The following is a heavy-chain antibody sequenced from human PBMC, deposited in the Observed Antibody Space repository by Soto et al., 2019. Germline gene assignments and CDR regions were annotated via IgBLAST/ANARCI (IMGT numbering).Heavy chain of an antibody. V-gene: IGHV1-69*01. J-gene: IGHJ4*02. D-gene: IGHD6-19*01. CDR2: IIPIFGTA. CDR1: GYTFPDYY. Sequence: VKVSCKASGYTFPDYYLHGVRQAPGQRLEWMGRIIPIFGTANYAQKFQGRVTITADESTSTAYMELSSLRSEDTAVYYCARDPPTAGTEKFYYFAYWGPGTLVTVSS. CDR3: ARDPPTAGTEKFYYFAY.